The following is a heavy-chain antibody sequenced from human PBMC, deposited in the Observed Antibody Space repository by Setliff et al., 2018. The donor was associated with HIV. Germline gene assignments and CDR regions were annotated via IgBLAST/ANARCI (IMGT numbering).Heavy chain of an antibody. D-gene: IGHD3-9*01. CDR3: ARESDYYHFDY. CDR2: IYYSGST. Sequence: SETLSLTCTVSGGSISTNSYYWGWIRQPPGKGLEWIGSIYYSGSTYYNPSLKSRVTISVDTSKNQFSLKLSSVTAADTAIYYCARESDYYHFDYWGHGTLVTVSS. CDR1: GGSISTNSYY. J-gene: IGHJ4*01. V-gene: IGHV4-39*07.